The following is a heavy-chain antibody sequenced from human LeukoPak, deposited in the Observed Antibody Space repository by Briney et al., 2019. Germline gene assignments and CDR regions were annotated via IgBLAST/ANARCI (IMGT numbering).Heavy chain of an antibody. D-gene: IGHD3-10*01. CDR3: ARRSAGSSGSSFDY. CDR1: RYTFTNYD. J-gene: IGHJ4*02. CDR2: MNPNSGNT. V-gene: IGHV1-8*03. Sequence: ASVKVSCKASRYTFTNYDINWVRQATGQGLEWMGWMNPNSGNTGYAQKFQGRVTITRNTSISTAYMELSSLRSEDTAVYYCARRSAGSSGSSFDYWGQGTLVTVSS.